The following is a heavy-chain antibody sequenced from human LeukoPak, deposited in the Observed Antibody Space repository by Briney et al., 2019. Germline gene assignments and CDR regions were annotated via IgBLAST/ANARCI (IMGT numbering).Heavy chain of an antibody. V-gene: IGHV4-34*01. CDR3: ARGGYCSGGSCYFPSYDNWFDP. CDR2: INHSGST. J-gene: IGHJ5*02. D-gene: IGHD2-15*01. Sequence: SETLSLTCAVYGGSFSGYYWSWIRQPPGEGLKWIGEINHSGSTNYNPSLKSRVTISVDTSKNQFSLKLSSVTAADTAVYYCARGGYCSGGSCYFPSYDNWFDPWGQGTLVTVSS. CDR1: GGSFSGYY.